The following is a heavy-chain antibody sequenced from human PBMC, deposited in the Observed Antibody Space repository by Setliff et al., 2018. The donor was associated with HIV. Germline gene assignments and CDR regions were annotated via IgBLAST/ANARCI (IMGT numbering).Heavy chain of an antibody. CDR3: ARDRTPSYYNFWSGPGAFDI. CDR2: IIPIFGTA. V-gene: IGHV1-69*13. D-gene: IGHD3-3*01. CDR1: GGTFSRYP. Sequence: SVKVSCKASGGTFSRYPISWVRQAPGQGLEWMGWIIPIFGTASYPENFQGRVTITADESSSTAYMDLSSLRSEDTAVYYCARDRTPSYYNFWSGPGAFDIWGQGTMVTVSS. J-gene: IGHJ3*02.